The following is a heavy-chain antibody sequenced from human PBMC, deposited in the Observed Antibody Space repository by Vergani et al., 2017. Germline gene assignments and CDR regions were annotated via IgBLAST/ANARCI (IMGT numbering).Heavy chain of an antibody. J-gene: IGHJ5*02. Sequence: EVQLVESGGGLVKPGGSLRLSCAASGFTFSNAWMSWVRQAPGKGLEWVGRIKSKTDGGTTDYAAPVKGRFTISRDDSKNTLYLQMNSLKTEDTAVYYCAKSPRRVVPAAPVIWFDPWGQGTLVTVSS. V-gene: IGHV3-15*01. CDR2: IKSKTDGGTT. CDR3: AKSPRRVVPAAPVIWFDP. D-gene: IGHD2-2*01. CDR1: GFTFSNAW.